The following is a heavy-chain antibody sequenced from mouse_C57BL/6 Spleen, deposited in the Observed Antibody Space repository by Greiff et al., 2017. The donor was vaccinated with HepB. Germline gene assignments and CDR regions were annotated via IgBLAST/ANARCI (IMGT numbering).Heavy chain of an antibody. Sequence: EVQVVESGGDLVKPGASLKLSCAASGFTFSSYGMSWVRQTPDKRLEWVATISSGGSYTNYPDSVKGRFTISRDNAKNTPYLQMSSLKSEDTAMYYCARHEGSYWYFDVWGTGTTVTVSS. CDR1: GFTFSSYG. CDR3: ARHEGSYWYFDV. J-gene: IGHJ1*03. V-gene: IGHV5-6*01. CDR2: ISSGGSYT.